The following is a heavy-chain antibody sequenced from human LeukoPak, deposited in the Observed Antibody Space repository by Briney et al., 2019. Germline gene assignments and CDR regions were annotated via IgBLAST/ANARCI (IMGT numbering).Heavy chain of an antibody. CDR1: GGSFSVYY. Sequence: SETLSLTCAVYGGSFSVYYWSWIRQPPGKGLEWIGEINHSGSTNYNPSLKSRVTISVDTSKNQFSLKLSSVTAADTAVYYCARGSITIFGVVMGPYYFDYWGQGTLVTVSS. D-gene: IGHD3-3*01. J-gene: IGHJ4*02. CDR2: INHSGST. V-gene: IGHV4-34*01. CDR3: ARGSITIFGVVMGPYYFDY.